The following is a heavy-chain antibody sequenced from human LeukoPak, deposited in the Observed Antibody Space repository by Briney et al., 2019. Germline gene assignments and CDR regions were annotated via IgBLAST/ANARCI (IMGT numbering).Heavy chain of an antibody. CDR1: GFTFSSYG. Sequence: GRSLRLSCAASGFTFSSYGMHWVRQAPGKGLEWVAVIWYDGSNKYYADSVKGRFTISRDNSKNTLYLQMNSLRAEDTAVYYCAKLGHTKSVVWGKGTTVTVSS. D-gene: IGHD1-1*01. J-gene: IGHJ6*04. CDR3: AKLGHTKSVV. V-gene: IGHV3-33*06. CDR2: IWYDGSNK.